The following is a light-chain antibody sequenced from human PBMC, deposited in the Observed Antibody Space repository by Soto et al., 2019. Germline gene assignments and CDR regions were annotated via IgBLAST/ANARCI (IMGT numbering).Light chain of an antibody. CDR2: GAS. CDR1: QSVSSSY. V-gene: IGKV3-20*01. Sequence: EIVLTQFPRTPSLSPGERATPSLRASQSVSSSYLAWYQQKPGQAPRLLIYGASSRATGIPDRFSGSGSGTDFTLTISRLEPEDFAVYYCQQYGSSTSTFGQGTRLEIK. J-gene: IGKJ5*01. CDR3: QQYGSSTST.